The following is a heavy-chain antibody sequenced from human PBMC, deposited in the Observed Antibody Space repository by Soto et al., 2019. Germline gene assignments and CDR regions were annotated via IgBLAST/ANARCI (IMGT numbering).Heavy chain of an antibody. D-gene: IGHD2-2*01. CDR2: IIPIYGTA. J-gene: IGHJ6*02. CDR1: GGTFSSYA. Sequence: QVQLVQSGAEVKKPGSSVKVSCKASGGTFSSYAISWVRQSPGQGLEWMGGIIPIYGTATYAPKFQVRDTITAAESTSTGYMGLRSLRSEDMAVYYCARSQGSSSSLELYYYYYYGMEVWGPGTTVTVSS. V-gene: IGHV1-69*01. CDR3: ARSQGSSSSLELYYYYYYGMEV.